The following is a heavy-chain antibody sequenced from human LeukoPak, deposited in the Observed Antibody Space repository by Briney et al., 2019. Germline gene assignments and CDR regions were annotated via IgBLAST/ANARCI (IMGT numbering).Heavy chain of an antibody. CDR3: ARDGAAAAGTSVYFQH. D-gene: IGHD6-13*01. J-gene: IGHJ1*01. CDR1: GGSFSSYA. V-gene: IGHV1-69*06. CDR2: IIPIFGTA. Sequence: SVKVSCKASGGSFSSYAISWVRQAPGQGLEWMGGIIPIFGTANYAQKFQGRVTITADKSTSTAYMELSSLRSEDTAVYYCARDGAAAAGTSVYFQHWGQGTLVTVSS.